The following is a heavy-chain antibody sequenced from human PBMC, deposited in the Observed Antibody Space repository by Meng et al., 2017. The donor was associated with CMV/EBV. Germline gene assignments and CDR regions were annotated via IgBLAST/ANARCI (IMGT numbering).Heavy chain of an antibody. V-gene: IGHV1-18*01. Sequence: VPLGQFGAEVKKPGLSVKVSCKASGYTFTSYGISWVRQAPGQGLEWMGWISAYNGNTNYAQKLQGRVTMTTDTSTSTAYMELRSLRSDDTAVYYCARGGRYYYDSSGYCDYWGQGTLVTVSS. CDR2: ISAYNGNT. J-gene: IGHJ4*02. CDR1: GYTFTSYG. D-gene: IGHD3-22*01. CDR3: ARGGRYYYDSSGYCDY.